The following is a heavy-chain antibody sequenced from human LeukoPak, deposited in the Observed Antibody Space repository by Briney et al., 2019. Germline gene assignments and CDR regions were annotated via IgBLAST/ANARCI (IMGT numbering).Heavy chain of an antibody. Sequence: ASVKDSCKASGYTFSSYGISWVRQAPGQGLEWMGWISAYNGNTDYAQKVQGRVTMTTDTSSSTAYMELRSLRSDDTAVYYCARTLYIAAAPGGFDYWGQGTLVTVSS. J-gene: IGHJ4*02. V-gene: IGHV1-18*01. CDR3: ARTLYIAAAPGGFDY. CDR1: GYTFSSYG. D-gene: IGHD6-13*01. CDR2: ISAYNGNT.